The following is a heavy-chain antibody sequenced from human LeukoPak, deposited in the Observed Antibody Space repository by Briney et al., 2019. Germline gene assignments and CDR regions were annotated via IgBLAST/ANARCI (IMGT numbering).Heavy chain of an antibody. CDR2: INPSGGST. Sequence: ASVMVSCKASGYTFTSYYMHWVRQAPGQGLEWMGIINPSGGSTSYAQKFQGRVTMTRDTSTSTVYMELSSLRSEDTAVYYCASVYCSSTSCYGFDYWGQGTLVTVS. V-gene: IGHV1-46*01. CDR3: ASVYCSSTSCYGFDY. J-gene: IGHJ4*02. D-gene: IGHD2-2*01. CDR1: GYTFTSYY.